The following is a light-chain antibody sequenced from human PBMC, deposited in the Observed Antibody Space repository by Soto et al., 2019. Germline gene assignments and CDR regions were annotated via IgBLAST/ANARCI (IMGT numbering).Light chain of an antibody. CDR3: QQYGSSPPIT. Sequence: EIVLTQSPGTLSLSPGERATLSCRASQSVSSSYLAWYQQKPGQAPRLLIYGASSRATGIPDRFSGSGSGTAFTLTISRLEPEDFAVYYCQQYGSSPPITFGQRTRLEIK. CDR2: GAS. J-gene: IGKJ5*01. V-gene: IGKV3-20*01. CDR1: QSVSSSY.